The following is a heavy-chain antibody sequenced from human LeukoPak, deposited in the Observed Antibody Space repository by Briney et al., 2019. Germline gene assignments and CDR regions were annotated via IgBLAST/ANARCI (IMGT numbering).Heavy chain of an antibody. D-gene: IGHD6-13*01. CDR1: GGSFSGYY. J-gene: IGHJ5*02. V-gene: IGHV4-34*01. CDR2: INHSGST. CDR3: ARYGIAAAALPVNWFDP. Sequence: SETLSLTCAVYGGSFSGYYWSWIRQPPGKGLEWIGEINHSGSTNYNPSLKSRVTISVDTSKNQFSLKLSSVTAADTAVYYCARYGIAAAALPVNWFDPWGQGTLVTVSS.